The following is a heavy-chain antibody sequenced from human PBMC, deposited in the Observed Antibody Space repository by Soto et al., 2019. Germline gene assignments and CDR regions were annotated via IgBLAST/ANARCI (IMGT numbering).Heavy chain of an antibody. CDR3: ARCSIAGWFGELPDF. Sequence: EVQLVESGGNLVQPGGFLRLSCAASGFTFSSYAMHWVRQAPGKGLEYVSGISSDGGSTYYASSVKGRFTISRDNSKNTLYLQMGSLRAEDMAVYYCARCSIAGWFGELPDFWGQGTLVTVSS. CDR1: GFTFSSYA. V-gene: IGHV3-64*01. D-gene: IGHD3-10*01. J-gene: IGHJ4*02. CDR2: ISSDGGST.